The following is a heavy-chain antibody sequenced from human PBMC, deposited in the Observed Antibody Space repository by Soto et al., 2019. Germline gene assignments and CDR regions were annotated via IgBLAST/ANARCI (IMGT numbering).Heavy chain of an antibody. CDR1: GFTFSSYA. V-gene: IGHV3-23*01. CDR3: AKRGSGSYYDY. Sequence: EVQLLESGGGLVQPGGSLRLSCAASGFTFSSYAMRWVRQAPGKGLGWVSAISGSGGSTYYVDSVKGRFTISRDNSKNTLYLQMNRLRAEDTAVYYCAKRGSGSYYDYWGQGTLVTVSS. J-gene: IGHJ4*02. CDR2: ISGSGGST. D-gene: IGHD3-10*01.